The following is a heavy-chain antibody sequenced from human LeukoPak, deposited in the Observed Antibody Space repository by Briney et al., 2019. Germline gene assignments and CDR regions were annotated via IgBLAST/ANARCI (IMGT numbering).Heavy chain of an antibody. CDR2: INHSGST. Sequence: PSETLSLTCAVYGGSFRGYYWSWIRQPPGKGLEWIGEINHSGSTNYNPSLKSRVTISVDTSKNQFSLKLSSVTAADTAVYYCARWVVAADYYYYMDVWGKGTTVTVSS. V-gene: IGHV4-34*01. CDR1: GGSFRGYY. CDR3: ARWVVAADYYYYMDV. D-gene: IGHD2-15*01. J-gene: IGHJ6*03.